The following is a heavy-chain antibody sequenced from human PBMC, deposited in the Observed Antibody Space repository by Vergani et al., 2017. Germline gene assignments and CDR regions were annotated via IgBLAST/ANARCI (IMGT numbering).Heavy chain of an antibody. D-gene: IGHD3-3*01. V-gene: IGHV4-61*02. CDR3: AKGTPFGMFDS. Sequence: QVQLQESGPGRVKPSQTLSLTCSVSGASINSGSYYWSWVPQPAGKELEWIGHVYPGGSTEYNPSLESRVTVSGDSSKNQFSLRVRSLTAADTAVYFCAKGTPFGMFDSWGRGILVSVSS. CDR2: VYPGGST. J-gene: IGHJ4*02. CDR1: GASINSGSYY.